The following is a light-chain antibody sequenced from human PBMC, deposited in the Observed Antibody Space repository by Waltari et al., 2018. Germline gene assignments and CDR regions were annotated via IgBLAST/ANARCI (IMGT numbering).Light chain of an antibody. V-gene: IGKV4-1*01. CDR1: QSVLCSSNNKNY. J-gene: IGKJ1*01. CDR3: QQYYSTPT. CDR2: WAS. Sequence: DIVMTQSPDSLAVSLGERATINCKSSQSVLCSSNNKNYLAWYQQKPGQPPKLPIYWASTRESGVPDRFSGSGSGTDFTLTISSLQAEDVAVYYCQQYYSTPTFGQGTKVEIK.